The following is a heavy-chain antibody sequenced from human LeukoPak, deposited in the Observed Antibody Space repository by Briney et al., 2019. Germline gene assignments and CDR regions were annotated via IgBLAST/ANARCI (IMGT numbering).Heavy chain of an antibody. CDR2: ISGSGGST. CDR1: GFTFSSYA. CDR3: AKPLSSAAGQRRFYFDY. J-gene: IGHJ4*02. D-gene: IGHD6-13*01. V-gene: IGHV3-23*01. Sequence: GGSLRLSCAASGFTFSSYAMSWVRQAPGKGLEWVSAISGSGGSTYYADSVKGRFTISRDNSKNTLYLQMNSLRAEGTAVYYCAKPLSSAAGQRRFYFDYWGQGTLVTVSS.